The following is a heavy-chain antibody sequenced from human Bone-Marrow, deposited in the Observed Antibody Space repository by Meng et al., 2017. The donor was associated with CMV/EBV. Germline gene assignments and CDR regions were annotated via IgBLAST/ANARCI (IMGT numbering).Heavy chain of an antibody. J-gene: IGHJ3*02. CDR3: AREGEGGLPAANTFDI. CDR2: INPNSGST. D-gene: IGHD2-2*01. Sequence: ASVKVSCKASGYTFTGYYMHWVRQAPGQGLEWMGWINPNSGSTNYAQKFQGRVTMTRDNSISPAYRELSRLRSEDTAVYFCAREGEGGLPAANTFDIWGQGTMVTVSS. CDR1: GYTFTGYY. V-gene: IGHV1-2*02.